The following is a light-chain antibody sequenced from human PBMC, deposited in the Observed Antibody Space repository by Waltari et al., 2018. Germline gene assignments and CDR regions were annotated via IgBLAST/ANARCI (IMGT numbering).Light chain of an antibody. CDR2: EVS. CDR3: SSYTNSGNVV. V-gene: IGLV2-14*01. J-gene: IGLJ2*01. CDR1: SSDLGRYNY. Sequence: QSALTQPASVSGSPGQAITISCTGTSSDLGRYNYVSCYQQHPGKAPKLVISEVSNRPSGVSNRFSGSKSGNTASLTISGLQAEDGAHYYCSSYTNSGNVVFGGGTKLTVL.